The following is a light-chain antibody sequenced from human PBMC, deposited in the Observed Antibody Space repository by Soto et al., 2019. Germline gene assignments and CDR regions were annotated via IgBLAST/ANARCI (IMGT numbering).Light chain of an antibody. Sequence: AIQLTQSPSSLSASVGHRVTITCRTSQGISSALAWYHQKPGKAPQLLIYAASSLESGVPSSFSGSGSGTDFTLTINRLLTEDFATYSCQQFSSYPYTFGQGTKLEIK. CDR1: QGISSA. J-gene: IGKJ2*01. V-gene: IGKV1-13*02. CDR2: AAS. CDR3: QQFSSYPYT.